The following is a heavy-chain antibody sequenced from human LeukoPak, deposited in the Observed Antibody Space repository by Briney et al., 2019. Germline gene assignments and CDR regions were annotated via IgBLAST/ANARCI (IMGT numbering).Heavy chain of an antibody. CDR1: GYTFTGYY. Sequence: ASVKVSCKASGYTFTGYYMHWVRQAPGQGLEWMGWISAYSGNRNYAQKLQGRVTMTTETSTSTAYMELRSLRSDDTAVYYCARDRSTMNDAFDIWGQGTMVTVSS. CDR2: ISAYSGNR. CDR3: ARDRSTMNDAFDI. V-gene: IGHV1-18*04. J-gene: IGHJ3*02. D-gene: IGHD3-22*01.